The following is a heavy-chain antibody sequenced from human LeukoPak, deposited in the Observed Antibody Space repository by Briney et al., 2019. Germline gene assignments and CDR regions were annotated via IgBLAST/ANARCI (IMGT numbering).Heavy chain of an antibody. V-gene: IGHV4-59*11. CDR2: IYYSGST. CDR1: GGSISSHY. D-gene: IGHD5-18*01. Sequence: PSETLSLTCTVSGGSISSHYWSWIRQPPGKGLEWIGYIYYSGSTNYNPSLKSRVTISVDTSKNQFSLKLSSVTAADTAVYYCARAKGYSYGFLREGNMDVWGKGTTVTASS. CDR3: ARAKGYSYGFLREGNMDV. J-gene: IGHJ6*03.